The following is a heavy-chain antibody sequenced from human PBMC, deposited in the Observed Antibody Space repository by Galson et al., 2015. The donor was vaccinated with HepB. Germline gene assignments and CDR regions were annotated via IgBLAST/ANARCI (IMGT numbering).Heavy chain of an antibody. Sequence: SVKVSCKASGYTFTSYDINWVRQATGQGLEWMEWMNPNSGNTGYAQKFQGRVTMTRNTSISTAYMELSSLRSGDTAVYYCARGFETDGDYLGYWGQGTLVTVSS. CDR1: GYTFTSYD. CDR2: MNPNSGNT. CDR3: ARGFETDGDYLGY. J-gene: IGHJ4*02. V-gene: IGHV1-8*01. D-gene: IGHD4-17*01.